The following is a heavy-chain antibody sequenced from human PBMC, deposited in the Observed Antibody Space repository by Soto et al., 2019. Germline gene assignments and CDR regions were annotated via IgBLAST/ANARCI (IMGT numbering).Heavy chain of an antibody. J-gene: IGHJ4*02. D-gene: IGHD1-26*01. V-gene: IGHV3-33*01. CDR2: IWYDGSNK. Sequence: QVQLVESGGGVVQPGRSLRLSCAASGFTFSSYGMHWVRQAPGKGLEWVAVIWYDGSNKYYADSVKGRFTISRDNSKNTLYLQMNSLRAEDTAVDYCARDKAGGSYPDYWGQGTLVTVSS. CDR1: GFTFSSYG. CDR3: ARDKAGGSYPDY.